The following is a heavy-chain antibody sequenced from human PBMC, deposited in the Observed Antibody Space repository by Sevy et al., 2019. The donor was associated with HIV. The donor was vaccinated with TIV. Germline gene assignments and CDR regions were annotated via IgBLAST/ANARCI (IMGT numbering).Heavy chain of an antibody. D-gene: IGHD2-21*01. V-gene: IGHV4-39*01. CDR2: MYHSGRS. Sequence: SETLSLTCTVSGVSMSSSSYDWGWVRQPPGTGLEWIGTMYHSGRSYYNPSLNSRVTIYVDTSKNQFSLKLSSVTAADTAVYYCARQGGIVDRAFDYWGQGTLVTVSS. CDR1: GVSMSSSSYD. CDR3: ARQGGIVDRAFDY. J-gene: IGHJ4*02.